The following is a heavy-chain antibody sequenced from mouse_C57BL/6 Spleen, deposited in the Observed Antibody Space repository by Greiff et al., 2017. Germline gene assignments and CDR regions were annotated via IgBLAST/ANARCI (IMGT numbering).Heavy chain of an antibody. D-gene: IGHD1-1*01. V-gene: IGHV5-4*01. CDR1: GFTFSSYA. CDR2: ISDGGSYT. Sequence: EVQVVESGGGLVKPGGSLKLSCAASGFTFSSYAMSWVRQTPEKRLEWVATISDGGSYTYYPDNVKGRFTISRDNAKNNLYLQMSHLKSEDTAMYYCARDLITTVAMDYWGQGTSVTVSS. J-gene: IGHJ4*01. CDR3: ARDLITTVAMDY.